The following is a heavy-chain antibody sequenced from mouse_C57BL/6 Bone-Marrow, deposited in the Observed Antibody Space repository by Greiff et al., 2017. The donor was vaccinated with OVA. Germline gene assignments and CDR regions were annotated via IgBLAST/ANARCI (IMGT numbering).Heavy chain of an antibody. J-gene: IGHJ2*01. CDR2: IHPNSGST. D-gene: IGHD2-2*01. V-gene: IGHV1-64*01. CDR1: GYTFTSYW. Sequence: VQLQQPGAELVKPGASVKLSCKASGYTFTSYWMHWVKQRPGQGLEWIGMIHPNSGSTNYNEKFKSKATLTVDKSSSTAYMQLSSLTSEDSAVYYFARPLWLRRYYFDYWGQGTTLTVSS. CDR3: ARPLWLRRYYFDY.